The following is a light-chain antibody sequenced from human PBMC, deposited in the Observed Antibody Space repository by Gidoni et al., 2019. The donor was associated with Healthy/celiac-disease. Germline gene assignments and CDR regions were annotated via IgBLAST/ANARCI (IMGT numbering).Light chain of an antibody. Sequence: EIVMTQSPATLSVSTGERVTLSCRASQSISSNLAWYQQKPGQAPRLLIYDASTRATGVSARFSGSGSGTEFTLTISSLQAEDFAVYYCQQYNNWPLTFGGGTKVEIK. CDR1: QSISSN. V-gene: IGKV3-15*01. CDR3: QQYNNWPLT. CDR2: DAS. J-gene: IGKJ4*01.